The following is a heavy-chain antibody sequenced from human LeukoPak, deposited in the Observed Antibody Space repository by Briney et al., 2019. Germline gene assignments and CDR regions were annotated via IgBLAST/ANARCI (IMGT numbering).Heavy chain of an antibody. CDR1: GFTFSSYA. J-gene: IGHJ4*02. D-gene: IGHD6-19*01. CDR3: AKTPGIAVAGKVDY. CDR2: ISGSGGST. V-gene: IGHV3-23*01. Sequence: GGSLRLSCAASGFTFSSYAMSWVRQAPGKGLEWVSAISGSGGSTYYADSVKGRFTISRDNSKNTLYLQMNSLRAEDTAVYYCAKTPGIAVAGKVDYWGQGTLVTVSS.